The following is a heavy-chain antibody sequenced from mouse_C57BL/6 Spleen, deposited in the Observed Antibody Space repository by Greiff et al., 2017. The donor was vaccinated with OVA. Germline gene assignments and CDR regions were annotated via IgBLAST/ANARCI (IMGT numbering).Heavy chain of an antibody. D-gene: IGHD1-1*01. CDR1: GFTFSSYA. J-gene: IGHJ3*01. CDR2: ISDGGSYT. V-gene: IGHV5-4*01. CDR3: ARGDYGSSYKAY. Sequence: EVQLVESGGGLVKPGGSLKLSCAASGFTFSSYAMSWVRQTPEKRLEWVATISDGGSYTYYPDNVKGRFTISRDNAKNNLYLQMSHLKSEDTAMYYCARGDYGSSYKAYWGQGTLVTVSA.